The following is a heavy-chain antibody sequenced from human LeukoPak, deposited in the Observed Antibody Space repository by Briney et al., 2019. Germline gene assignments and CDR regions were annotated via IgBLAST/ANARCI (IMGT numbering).Heavy chain of an antibody. V-gene: IGHV5-10-1*01. Sequence: GESLKISCKGSGYSFTSYWISWVRQMPGKGLEWMGKIDPSDSYTNYSPPFQGHVTISADKSISTAYLQWSSLKASDTAMYYCAIYYGSGSYYYAFDIWGQGTTVTVSS. CDR3: AIYYGSGSYYYAFDI. CDR2: IDPSDSYT. J-gene: IGHJ3*02. D-gene: IGHD3-10*01. CDR1: GYSFTSYW.